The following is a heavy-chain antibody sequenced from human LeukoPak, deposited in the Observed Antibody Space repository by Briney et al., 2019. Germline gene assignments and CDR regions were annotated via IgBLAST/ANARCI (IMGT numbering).Heavy chain of an antibody. CDR2: IIPILGIA. CDR3: ARGSNVLKPLAPYYYDDY. J-gene: IGHJ4*02. D-gene: IGHD6-6*01. V-gene: IGHV1-69*02. CDR1: GGTFSSYT. Sequence: AVKVSCKASGGTFSSYTIGWVRQAPGQGLEWMGRIIPILGIANYAQKFQGRVTITADKSTSTAYMELSSLRSEDTAVYYCARGSNVLKPLAPYYYDDYWGQGTLVTVSS.